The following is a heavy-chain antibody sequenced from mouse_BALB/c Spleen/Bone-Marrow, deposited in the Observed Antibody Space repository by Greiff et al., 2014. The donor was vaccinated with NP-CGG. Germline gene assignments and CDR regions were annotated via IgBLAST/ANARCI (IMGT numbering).Heavy chain of an antibody. CDR1: GFNIKNNY. CDR2: IDPANGNT. J-gene: IGHJ4*01. Sequence: VQLQESGAELVKPGASVKLSCTASGFNIKNNYMHWVKQRPEQGLEWIGRIDPANGNTKYDPKFQGKATITADTSSNTAYLQLSSLTSEDTAVYYCARPIFLWGQGTSVTVSS. CDR3: ARPIFL. V-gene: IGHV14-3*02.